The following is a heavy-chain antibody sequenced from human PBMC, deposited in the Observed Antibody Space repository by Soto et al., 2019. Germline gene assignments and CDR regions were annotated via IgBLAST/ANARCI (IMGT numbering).Heavy chain of an antibody. CDR1: GDSISNGYYT. CDR3: ARGPSGDKVDY. D-gene: IGHD3-10*01. V-gene: IGHV4-30-4*01. CDR2: IYNSVNN. Sequence: QVQLQESGPGLVEPSQTLSLTCTVSGDSISNGYYTWSWIRQPPGKDLEWIGHIYNSVNNYSNPSLKSRVTIAAATSKNQFSLKLSSVTAADTAVYYCARGPSGDKVDYWGQGTLVTVSS. J-gene: IGHJ4*02.